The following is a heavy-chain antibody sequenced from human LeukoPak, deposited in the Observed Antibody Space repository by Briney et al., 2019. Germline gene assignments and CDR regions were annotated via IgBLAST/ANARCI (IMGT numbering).Heavy chain of an antibody. D-gene: IGHD6-19*01. CDR2: IYYSGST. V-gene: IGHV4-59*01. J-gene: IGHJ4*02. CDR3: ARVGSSGWYLIY. CDR1: GGSISSYY. Sequence: SETLSLTCTVSGGSISSYYWSWIRQPPGKGPEWIGYIYYSGSTNYNPSLKSRVTISVDTSKNQFSLKLSSVTAADTAVYYCARVGSSGWYLIYWGQGTLVTVSS.